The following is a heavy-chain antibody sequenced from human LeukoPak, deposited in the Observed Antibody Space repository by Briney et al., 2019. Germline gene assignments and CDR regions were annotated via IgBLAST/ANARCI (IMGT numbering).Heavy chain of an antibody. Sequence: SETLSLTCTVSGGSISSYYWSWIRQPPGKGLEWIGYIYYSGSTNYNPSPKSRVTISVDTSKNQFSLKLSSVTAADTAVYYCARHQDCSSTSCRNEGFDYWGQGTLVTVSS. CDR1: GGSISSYY. CDR2: IYYSGST. J-gene: IGHJ4*02. D-gene: IGHD2-2*01. V-gene: IGHV4-59*08. CDR3: ARHQDCSSTSCRNEGFDY.